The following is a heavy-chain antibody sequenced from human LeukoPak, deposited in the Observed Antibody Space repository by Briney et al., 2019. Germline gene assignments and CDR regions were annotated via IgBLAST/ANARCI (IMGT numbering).Heavy chain of an antibody. D-gene: IGHD4-17*01. CDR1: GYTLTELS. CDR2: FDPEDGET. CDR3: ATGQDYGDHNWFDP. J-gene: IGHJ5*02. Sequence: GASVKVSCKVSGYTLTELSMHWVRQAPGKGLEWMGGFDPEDGETIYAQKFQGRVTMTEDTSTDTAYMELSSLRSVDTAVYDCATGQDYGDHNWFDPWGQGTLVTVSS. V-gene: IGHV1-24*01.